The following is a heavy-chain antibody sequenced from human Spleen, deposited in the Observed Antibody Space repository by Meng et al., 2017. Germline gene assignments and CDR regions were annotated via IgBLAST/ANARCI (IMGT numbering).Heavy chain of an antibody. J-gene: IGHJ5*02. V-gene: IGHV4-4*02. Sequence: VQLQEPGPGLVKPSGTLSLTCAVSGGSISSRDWWSWVRQPPGKGLEWIGEISQGSGRTNYNPSLKSRVTISLDKSKNQFSLNVNSVTAADTAVYYCVRNEGYSFGAWGQGTLVTVSS. D-gene: IGHD2-21*01. CDR2: ISQGSGRT. CDR1: GGSISSRDW. CDR3: VRNEGYSFGA.